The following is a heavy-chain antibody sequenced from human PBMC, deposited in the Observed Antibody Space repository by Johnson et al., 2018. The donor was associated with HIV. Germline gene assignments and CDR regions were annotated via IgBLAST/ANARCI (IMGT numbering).Heavy chain of an antibody. D-gene: IGHD6-6*01. V-gene: IGHV3-20*04. Sequence: MLLVESGGGVVRPGGSLRLSCAASGFTFDDYGMSWVRQAPGKGLEWVSGINWNGGSTGYADSVKGRFTISRDNAKNSLYLQMNSLRAEDTALYYCARDRYSSSSEAFDIWGQGTMVTVSS. CDR2: INWNGGST. CDR1: GFTFDDYG. CDR3: ARDRYSSSSEAFDI. J-gene: IGHJ3*02.